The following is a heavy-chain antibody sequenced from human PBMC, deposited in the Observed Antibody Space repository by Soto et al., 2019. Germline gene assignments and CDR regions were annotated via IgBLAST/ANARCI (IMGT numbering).Heavy chain of an antibody. D-gene: IGHD6-25*01. V-gene: IGHV4-59*01. Sequence: HVQLQESGPGLVKPSETLTLTCTVSGGSISTYYWSWIRQPPGQGLEWIGYIYYDGSTSYNPSLRSRVTISVDTSKNQFSLILSSVTSADTAVYYCARDQLSSGLYVWFDPWGQGTPVTVSS. CDR2: IYYDGST. J-gene: IGHJ5*02. CDR3: ARDQLSSGLYVWFDP. CDR1: GGSISTYY.